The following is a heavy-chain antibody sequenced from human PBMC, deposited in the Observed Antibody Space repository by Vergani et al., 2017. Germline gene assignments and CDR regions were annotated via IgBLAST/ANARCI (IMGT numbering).Heavy chain of an antibody. CDR3: GMYCSSPTCGTHPRVQNYGMDV. V-gene: IGHV3-20*04. Sequence: EVQLVESGGGVVRPGGSLRLSCAASGFTFDDYGMSWVRQAPGKGLEWVSGMIWNGGGTGYADSVKGRFTISRDNAKNSLYLQMNSLRAEDTSLYYGGMYCSSPTCGTHPRVQNYGMDVWGQGTTVTVS. CDR2: MIWNGGGT. CDR1: GFTFDDYG. D-gene: IGHD2-2*01. J-gene: IGHJ6*02.